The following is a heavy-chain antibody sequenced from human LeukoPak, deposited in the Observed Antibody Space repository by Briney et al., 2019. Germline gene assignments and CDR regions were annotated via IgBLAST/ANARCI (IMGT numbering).Heavy chain of an antibody. CDR3: ARGPNSNWSGLDF. Sequence: GGSLRLSCTASGFSFSGHWMHWARQLPGKGLVWVSRISPTGSTTSYADSVKGRFTVSRDNAENTLYLQANNLRAEDTAVYYCARGPNSNWSGLDFWGQGTLLTFSS. J-gene: IGHJ4*02. CDR2: ISPTGSTT. D-gene: IGHD6-6*01. CDR1: GFSFSGHW. V-gene: IGHV3-74*01.